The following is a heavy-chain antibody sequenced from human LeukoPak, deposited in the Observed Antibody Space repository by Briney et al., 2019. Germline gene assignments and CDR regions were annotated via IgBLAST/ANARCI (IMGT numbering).Heavy chain of an antibody. CDR3: ALDPSGSGSYYNEGFDY. V-gene: IGHV1-69*01. CDR2: IIPIFGTA. CDR1: GGTFSSYA. J-gene: IGHJ4*02. Sequence: SVKVSCKASGGTFSSYAISWVRQAPGQGLEWMGGIIPIFGTANYAQKFQGRVTITADESTSTAYMELSSLRSEDTAVYYCALDPSGSGSYYNEGFDYWGQGTLVAVSS. D-gene: IGHD3-10*01.